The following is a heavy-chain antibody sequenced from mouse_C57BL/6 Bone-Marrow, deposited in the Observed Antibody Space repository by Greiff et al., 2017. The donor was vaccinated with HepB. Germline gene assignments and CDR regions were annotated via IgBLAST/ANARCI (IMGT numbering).Heavy chain of an antibody. CDR1: GFTFSDYY. J-gene: IGHJ4*01. V-gene: IGHV5-12*01. Sequence: DVKLVESGGGLVQPGGSLKLSCAASGFTFSDYYMYWVRQTPEKRLEWVAYISNGGGSTYYPDTVKGRFTISRDNAKNTLYLQMSRLKSEDTAMYYCARQSPVTTVVAPYAMDYWGQGTSVTVSS. CDR3: ARQSPVTTVVAPYAMDY. CDR2: ISNGGGST. D-gene: IGHD1-1*01.